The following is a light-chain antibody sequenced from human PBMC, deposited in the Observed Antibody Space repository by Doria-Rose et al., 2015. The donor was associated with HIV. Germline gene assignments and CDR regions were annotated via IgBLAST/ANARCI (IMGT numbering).Light chain of an antibody. V-gene: IGKV3-20*01. Sequence: TQSLGTLSLSPGERATLSCRASQSFSSTYLAWYQQKPGQARSLLIYDGSTRATGIPDRFSASGSGTDFTLTINRLEPEDFALYYCHQYGTSWTFGQGTKVEI. CDR1: QSFSSTY. CDR2: DGS. CDR3: HQYGTSWT. J-gene: IGKJ1*01.